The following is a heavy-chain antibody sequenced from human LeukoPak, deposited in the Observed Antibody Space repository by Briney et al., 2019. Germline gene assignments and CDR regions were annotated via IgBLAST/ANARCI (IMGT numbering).Heavy chain of an antibody. V-gene: IGHV4-61*02. CDR2: FYASGST. CDR3: TRGAGWLIDY. D-gene: IGHD3-16*01. Sequence: SETLSLTCTVSGGSISSTGYYWSWIRQPAGKGLEWIGRFYASGSTNYNPSLKSRVTISVDTSKNQFSLKLNSLTTADTAVYYCTRGAGWLIDYWGQGILVTVSS. CDR1: GGSISSTGYY. J-gene: IGHJ4*02.